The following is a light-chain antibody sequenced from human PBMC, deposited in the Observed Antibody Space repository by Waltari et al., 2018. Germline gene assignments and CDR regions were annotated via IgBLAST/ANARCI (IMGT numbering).Light chain of an antibody. J-gene: IGKJ4*02. CDR1: QGSSSS. V-gene: IGKV1-9*01. CDR2: AAS. CDR3: QQLSTYPLT. Sequence: DIQLTQSPSFLPVSVGDRVTIPSRASQGSSSSLAWYKQKPGKAPKLLVYAASSLHSGVPSSFSGSGSVTEIALTISSLQTEDFASYDCQQLSTYPLTIGVGTKVEIK.